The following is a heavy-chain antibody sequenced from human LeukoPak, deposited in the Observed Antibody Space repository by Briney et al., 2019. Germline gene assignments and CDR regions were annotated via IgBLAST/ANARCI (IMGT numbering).Heavy chain of an antibody. V-gene: IGHV1-69*13. CDR2: IIPIFGTA. CDR3: ARDVYGDYPRGFDY. CDR1: GGTFISYA. J-gene: IGHJ4*02. D-gene: IGHD4-17*01. Sequence: SVKVSCKASGGTFISYAISWVRQAPGQGLEWMGGIIPIFGTANYAQKFQGRVTITADESTSTAYMELSSLRSEDTAVYYCARDVYGDYPRGFDYWGQGTLVTVSS.